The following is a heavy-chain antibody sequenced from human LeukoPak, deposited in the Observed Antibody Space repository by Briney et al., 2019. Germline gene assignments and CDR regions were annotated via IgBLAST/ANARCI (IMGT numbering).Heavy chain of an antibody. Sequence: GGSLRLSCVASGLTVSSEHMNWGRQAPGKGLEWVSYISPSSSATYYVDSVKGRFTISRDNAKNSLYLQMDSLRDEDTAVYYCARAVAGIDYWGQGTLVTVSS. J-gene: IGHJ4*02. V-gene: IGHV3-48*02. CDR2: ISPSSSAT. CDR3: ARAVAGIDY. D-gene: IGHD6-19*01. CDR1: GLTVSSEH.